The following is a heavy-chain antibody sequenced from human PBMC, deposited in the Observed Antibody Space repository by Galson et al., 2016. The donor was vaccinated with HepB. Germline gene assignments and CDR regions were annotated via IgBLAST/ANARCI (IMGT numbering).Heavy chain of an antibody. CDR3: ARDRGWYLVPDY. CDR1: GYTFTSHY. Sequence: SVKVSCKASGYTFTSHYVHWVRQAPGHGLEWMGFINPSAGSTVYAQKFQGRVTMTSDTSTRTVYMDLTNLRFDDTAVYYCARDRGWYLVPDYWGPGTLVTVSS. J-gene: IGHJ4*02. D-gene: IGHD6-19*01. V-gene: IGHV1-46*01. CDR2: INPSAGST.